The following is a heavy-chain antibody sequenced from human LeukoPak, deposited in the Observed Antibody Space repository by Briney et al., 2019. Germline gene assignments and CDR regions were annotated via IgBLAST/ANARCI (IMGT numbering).Heavy chain of an antibody. CDR1: GFTFSSYW. CDR3: ARIGYCSGGNCYSLHGNYYYYGLNV. CDR2: IKQDGSEK. D-gene: IGHD2-15*01. J-gene: IGHJ6*02. Sequence: GGSLRLSCAASGFTFSSYWMSWVRQAPGKGLEWVANIKQDGSEKYSVDSVKGRFTISRDNAKNSLYLQMNSLRAEDTAVYYCARIGYCSGGNCYSLHGNYYYYGLNVWGQGTTVTVSS. V-gene: IGHV3-7*01.